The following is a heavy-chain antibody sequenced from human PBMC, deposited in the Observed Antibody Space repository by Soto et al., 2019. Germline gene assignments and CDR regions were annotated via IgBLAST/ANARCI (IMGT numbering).Heavy chain of an antibody. Sequence: QVQLVQSGAEVKKPGSSVKVSCKASGGTFSSYAISWVRQDPGQGLEWMGGIIPIFGTANYEEKFQGRVTNTADESTSTACLELSSLRSEDTAVYDCAISITGSVRYYYGMDVWVQGTRVTVSS. V-gene: IGHV1-69*12. J-gene: IGHJ6*02. D-gene: IGHD1-20*01. CDR3: AISITGSVRYYYGMDV. CDR2: IIPIFGTA. CDR1: GGTFSSYA.